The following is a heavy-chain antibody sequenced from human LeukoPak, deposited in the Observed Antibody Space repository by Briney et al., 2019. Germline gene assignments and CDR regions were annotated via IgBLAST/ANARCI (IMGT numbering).Heavy chain of an antibody. D-gene: IGHD2-2*01. Sequence: SETLSLTCTVSGGSINSGGYYWSWIRQPPGKGLEWIGYIHHSGSAYYNPSLKSRVTISIDRSKNQFSLKLSFVSAADTAVYYCASYQLLYYFDYWGQGALVTVSS. V-gene: IGHV4-30-2*01. CDR3: ASYQLLYYFDY. CDR1: GGSINSGGYY. J-gene: IGHJ4*02. CDR2: IHHSGSA.